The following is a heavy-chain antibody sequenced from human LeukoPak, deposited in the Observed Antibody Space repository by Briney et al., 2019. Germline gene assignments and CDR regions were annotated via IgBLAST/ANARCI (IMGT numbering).Heavy chain of an antibody. D-gene: IGHD4/OR15-4a*01. V-gene: IGHV3-30*02. Sequence: PGGSLRLSCAASGFPFSCYGMHWVRQAPGKGLEWVAFIRYDGTNKYYADSVKGRFTISRDNYKNTLYLQMNSLRAEDTAVYYCARRAGAYSHPYDYWGQGTLVTVSS. CDR1: GFPFSCYG. CDR2: IRYDGTNK. CDR3: ARRAGAYSHPYDY. J-gene: IGHJ4*02.